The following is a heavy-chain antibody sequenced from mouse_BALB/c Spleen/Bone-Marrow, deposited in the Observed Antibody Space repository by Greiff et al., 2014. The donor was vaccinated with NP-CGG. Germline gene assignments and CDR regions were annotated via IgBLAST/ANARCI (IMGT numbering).Heavy chain of an antibody. CDR1: GYSITSGYF. Sequence: VQLKESGPGLVKPSQSLSLTCSVTGYSITSGYFWYWIRQFPGNKLEWMGYISNDGSNNYNPSLKNRISITRDTSKNQFFLELNSVTTEDTATYYCARSPLDRPFAYWGQGTLVTVSA. D-gene: IGHD2-14*01. CDR3: ARSPLDRPFAY. J-gene: IGHJ3*01. CDR2: ISNDGSN. V-gene: IGHV3-6*02.